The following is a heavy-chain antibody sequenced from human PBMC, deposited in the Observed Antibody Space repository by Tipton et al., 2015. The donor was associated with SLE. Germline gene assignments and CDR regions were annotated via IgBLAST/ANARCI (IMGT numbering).Heavy chain of an antibody. CDR2: TRNKVNSHTT. CDR1: GFIFSDHY. Sequence: SLRLSCAASGFIFSDHYMDWVRQAPGKGLEWVGRTRNKVNSHTTEYAASVKGRFTISRDDSENSLYLQMNSLKTEDTAVYYCVASGYDYRHFDYWGQGILVTVPS. D-gene: IGHD5-12*01. CDR3: VASGYDYRHFDY. J-gene: IGHJ4*02. V-gene: IGHV3-72*01.